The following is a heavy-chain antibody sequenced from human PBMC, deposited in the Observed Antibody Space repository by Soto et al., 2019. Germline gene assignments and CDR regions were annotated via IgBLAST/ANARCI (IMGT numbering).Heavy chain of an antibody. D-gene: IGHD3-10*01. Sequence: EVQLVESGGGLVQPGGSLRLSCAASGFTLSSYWMHWVRQAPGKGLVWVSRINYDGTTTSYADSVKGRFTISRDNAENTLYLQMNSLTAEDTAVYSGGSVARGAWGVSDCWGQGALVTVSS. CDR3: GSVARGAWGVSDC. V-gene: IGHV3-74*01. J-gene: IGHJ4*02. CDR1: GFTLSSYW. CDR2: INYDGTTT.